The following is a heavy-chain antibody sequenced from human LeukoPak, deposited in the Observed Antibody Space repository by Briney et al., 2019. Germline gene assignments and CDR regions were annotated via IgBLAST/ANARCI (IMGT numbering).Heavy chain of an antibody. CDR1: GFTFSSYS. CDR3: ARDYFRTEYSSSYDY. V-gene: IGHV3-21*01. CDR2: ISSSSSYI. D-gene: IGHD6-6*01. Sequence: GGSLRLSCAASGFTFSSYSMNWVRQAPGKGLEWVSSISSSSSYIYYADSVKGRFTISRDNAKNSLYLQMNSLRAEDMAVYYCARDYFRTEYSSSYDYWGQGTLVTVSS. J-gene: IGHJ4*02.